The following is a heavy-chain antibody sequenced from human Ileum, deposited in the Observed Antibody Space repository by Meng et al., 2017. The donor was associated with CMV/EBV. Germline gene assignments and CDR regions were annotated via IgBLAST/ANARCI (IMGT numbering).Heavy chain of an antibody. J-gene: IGHJ4*02. CDR1: GSPSGAYF. D-gene: IGHD4-17*01. CDR3: ARGNYGFDY. CDR2: ITGSGDII. V-gene: IGHV3-11*01. Sequence: LACAATGSPSGAYFLAWYRHAPGKGFDWVSSITGSGDIIYYADSVKGRFTISRDHAKSSLYLEITSLRAEDTAVYYCARGNYGFDYWGQGTLVTVSS.